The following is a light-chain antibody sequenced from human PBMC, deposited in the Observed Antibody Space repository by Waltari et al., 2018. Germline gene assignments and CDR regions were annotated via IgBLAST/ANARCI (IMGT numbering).Light chain of an antibody. CDR3: SSYAGSVV. CDR2: GVN. Sequence: QSALTQPASVSGSPGQSITISCTGSSSDLGSSNVVSWYQHHPGKAPKLLIYGVNNRPSGVSNRFSGSKSGNTASLTISGLQAEDEADYYCSSYAGSVVFGGGTKLTVL. V-gene: IGLV2-23*02. J-gene: IGLJ3*02. CDR1: SSDLGSSNV.